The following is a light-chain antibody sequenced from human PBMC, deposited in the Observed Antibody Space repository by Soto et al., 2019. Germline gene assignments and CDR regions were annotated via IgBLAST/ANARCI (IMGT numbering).Light chain of an antibody. Sequence: DIQMTQSPSSLSASVGDRVTIACQASQDINNYLHWYQQKPGKAPKLLIYDASNLKTGVASRFSESGSGTDFAFTISSLQHEDITTYYCQQYHTLPYTFGQGTKLEIK. CDR2: DAS. CDR3: QQYHTLPYT. V-gene: IGKV1-33*01. CDR1: QDINNY. J-gene: IGKJ2*01.